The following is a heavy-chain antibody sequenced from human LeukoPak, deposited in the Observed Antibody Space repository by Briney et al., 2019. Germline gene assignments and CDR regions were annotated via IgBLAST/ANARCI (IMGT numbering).Heavy chain of an antibody. CDR1: GYTFSNNW. V-gene: IGHV5-51*01. Sequence: GESLKISCEGSGYTFSNNWIGWVRQMPGKGLEWMGIIYPGDSDTRYSPSFQGQVTISADKSISTAYLQWSSLKASDTAMYYCARKRGVSAEAGNVFDYWGQGTLVTVSS. CDR3: ARKRGVSAEAGNVFDY. CDR2: IYPGDSDT. J-gene: IGHJ4*02. D-gene: IGHD6-19*01.